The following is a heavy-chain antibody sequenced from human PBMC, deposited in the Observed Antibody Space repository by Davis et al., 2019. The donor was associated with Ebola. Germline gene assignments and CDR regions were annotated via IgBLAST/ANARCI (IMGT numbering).Heavy chain of an antibody. CDR2: ISYDGSNK. D-gene: IGHD6-19*01. J-gene: IGHJ4*02. Sequence: GGSLRLSCAASGFTFNSYGIHWVRQAPGKGLEWLAVISYDGSNKYYADSVEGRFTISRDNSKSTLFLQMNSLRAEDTAVYYCARGQYIAVAGLGYWGQGTLVTVSS. V-gene: IGHV3-30*03. CDR1: GFTFNSYG. CDR3: ARGQYIAVAGLGY.